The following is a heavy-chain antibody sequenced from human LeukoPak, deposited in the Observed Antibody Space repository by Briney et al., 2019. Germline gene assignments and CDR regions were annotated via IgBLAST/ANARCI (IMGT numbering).Heavy chain of an antibody. J-gene: IGHJ4*02. Sequence: GGSLRLSCAASGFIFNNYGTHWVRQAPGKGLEWVAFIRADGDSEFYAASVKGRFTISRDNSKDTLYLDINRLRAEDTAVYYCAKDYFHSSGFYTGGTFESWGQGTPVTVSS. CDR3: AKDYFHSSGFYTGGTFES. CDR2: IRADGDSE. CDR1: GFIFNNYG. D-gene: IGHD3-22*01. V-gene: IGHV3-30*02.